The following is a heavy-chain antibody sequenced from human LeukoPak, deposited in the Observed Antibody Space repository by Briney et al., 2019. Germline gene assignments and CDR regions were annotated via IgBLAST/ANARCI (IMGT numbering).Heavy chain of an antibody. Sequence: GGSLRLSCAASGFTVSSNYMSWVRQAPGKGLEWVSVIYSGGSTYYADSVKGRFTISRDNSKNTLYLQMNSPRAEDTAVYYCARMGYDYVWGSYRPYYFDYWGQGTLVTVSS. CDR3: ARMGYDYVWGSYRPYYFDY. J-gene: IGHJ4*02. CDR1: GFTVSSNY. V-gene: IGHV3-53*01. CDR2: IYSGGST. D-gene: IGHD3-16*02.